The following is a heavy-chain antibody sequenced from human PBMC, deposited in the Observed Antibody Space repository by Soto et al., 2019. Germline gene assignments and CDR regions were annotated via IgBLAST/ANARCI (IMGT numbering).Heavy chain of an antibody. V-gene: IGHV1-69*13. J-gene: IGHJ3*02. CDR2: IIPIFGTT. CDR1: GGTFSNYA. CDR3: AREIPAGPGSFQEDGIDI. Sequence: SVKVSCKASGGTFSNYAFSWVRQAPGQGLDWMGTIIPIFGTTNFAQKFQGRVTMTADESTTTVYMELSSLRSDDTAVYYCAREIPAGPGSFQEDGIDIWGQGTMVTVS. D-gene: IGHD6-13*01.